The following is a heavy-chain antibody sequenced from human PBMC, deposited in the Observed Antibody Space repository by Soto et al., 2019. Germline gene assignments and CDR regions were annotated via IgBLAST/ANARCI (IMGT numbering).Heavy chain of an antibody. Sequence: QVQLVESGGGVVQPGRFLRLSCAASGFTFSSYGMHWVRQAPGKGLEWVAVISYDGSNKYYADSVKGRFTISRDNSKNTLYLQMNSLRAEDTAVYYCAKGAYDILTGYYKESDYWGQGTLVTVSS. CDR1: GFTFSSYG. J-gene: IGHJ4*02. D-gene: IGHD3-9*01. CDR3: AKGAYDILTGYYKESDY. V-gene: IGHV3-30*18. CDR2: ISYDGSNK.